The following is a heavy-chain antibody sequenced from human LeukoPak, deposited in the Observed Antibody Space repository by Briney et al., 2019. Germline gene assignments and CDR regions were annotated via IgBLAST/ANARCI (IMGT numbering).Heavy chain of an antibody. Sequence: PSETLSLTCTVSGGSISSSSYYWGWIRQPPGKGLEWIGSIYYSGSTYYNPSLKSRVTISVDTSKNQFSLKLSSVTAADTAVYYCARVVIKPLYFDYWGQGTLVTVSS. V-gene: IGHV4-39*01. CDR3: ARVVIKPLYFDY. J-gene: IGHJ4*02. CDR2: IYYSGST. D-gene: IGHD3-22*01. CDR1: GGSISSSSYY.